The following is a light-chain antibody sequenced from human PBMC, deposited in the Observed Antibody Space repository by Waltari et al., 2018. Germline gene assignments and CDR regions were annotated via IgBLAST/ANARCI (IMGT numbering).Light chain of an antibody. CDR1: VLANKY. J-gene: IGLJ3*02. Sequence: SFELTQTSSLSVSPGQTVRITCSGDVLANKYARWFQQKPGQAPILIISKDTERPSGSPERFSGSSSGTTVTLTISGAQVEDEADYYCYSAADNGLGVFGGGTKLTVL. CDR2: KDT. V-gene: IGLV3-27*01. CDR3: YSAADNGLGV.